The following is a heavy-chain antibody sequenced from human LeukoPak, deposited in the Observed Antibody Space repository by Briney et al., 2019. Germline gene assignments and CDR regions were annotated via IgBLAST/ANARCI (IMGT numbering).Heavy chain of an antibody. CDR1: GYTSTSYY. D-gene: IGHD5-18*01. J-gene: IGHJ4*02. V-gene: IGHV1-46*01. Sequence: ASVKVSCKASGYTSTSYYMHWVRQAPGQGLEWMGIINPSGGSTSYAQKFQGRVTMTRDMSTSTVYMELSSLRSEDTAVYYCARGGYSYLSDYWGQGTLVTVSS. CDR2: INPSGGST. CDR3: ARGGYSYLSDY.